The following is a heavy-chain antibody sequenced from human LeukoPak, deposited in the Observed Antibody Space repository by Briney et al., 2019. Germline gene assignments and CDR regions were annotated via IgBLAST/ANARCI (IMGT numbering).Heavy chain of an antibody. CDR1: GGTFSSYA. Sequence: SVKVSCKASGGTFSSYAISWVRQAPGQGLEWMGGIIPIFGTANYAQKFQGRVTITADESTSTAYMELSSLSSEDTAVYYCARDLSPAASRFYYYYYYMDVWGKGTTVTVSS. D-gene: IGHD2-2*01. V-gene: IGHV1-69*13. CDR2: IIPIFGTA. J-gene: IGHJ6*03. CDR3: ARDLSPAASRFYYYYYYMDV.